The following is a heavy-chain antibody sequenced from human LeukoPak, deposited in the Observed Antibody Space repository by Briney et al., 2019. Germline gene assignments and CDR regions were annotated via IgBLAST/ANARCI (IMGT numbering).Heavy chain of an antibody. V-gene: IGHV3-48*03. CDR2: ISSSGSTI. CDR1: GFTFSSYE. D-gene: IGHD2-2*01. J-gene: IGHJ4*01. Sequence: SGGSLRLSCAASGFTFSSYEMNWVRQAPGKGLEWVSYISSSGSTIYYADSVKGRFTISRDNAKTSLYLQMNSLRAEDTAVYYCASSQVGYFDYWGQGTLVTVSS. CDR3: ASSQVGYFDY.